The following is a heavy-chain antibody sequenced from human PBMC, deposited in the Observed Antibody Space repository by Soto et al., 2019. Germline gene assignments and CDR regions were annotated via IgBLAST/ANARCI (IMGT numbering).Heavy chain of an antibody. J-gene: IGHJ5*01. CDR1: GFTFSSNG. V-gene: IGHV3-30*03. D-gene: IGHD3-22*01. Sequence: QVQLVESGGGVVQPGRSLRLTCAASGFTFSSNGMHWVRQAPGKGLEWVALVAYDGSKTYYGASVRGRFTISRDNSENTLYLQMNSLRAEDTAVYYCARWVGGSMYDNSGKYDSWGQGTLVTVSS. CDR3: ARWVGGSMYDNSGKYDS. CDR2: VAYDGSKT.